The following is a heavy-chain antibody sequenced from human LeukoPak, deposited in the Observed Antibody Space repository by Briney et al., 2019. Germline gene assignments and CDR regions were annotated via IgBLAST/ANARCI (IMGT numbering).Heavy chain of an antibody. CDR3: AREGQQITFGGVIVRRFFDY. CDR1: GVSVSSGGYY. V-gene: IGHV4-31*03. CDR2: IYYSGST. J-gene: IGHJ4*02. Sequence: SETLSLTCTVSGVSVSSGGYYWSWIRQHPGKGLEWIGYIYYSGSTYYNPSLKSRVTISVDTSKNQFSLKLSSVTAAGTAVYYCAREGQQITFGGVIVRRFFDYWGQGTLVTVSS. D-gene: IGHD3-16*02.